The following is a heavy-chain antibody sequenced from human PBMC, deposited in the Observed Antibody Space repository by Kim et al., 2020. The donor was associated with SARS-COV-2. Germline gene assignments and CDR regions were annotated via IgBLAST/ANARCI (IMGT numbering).Heavy chain of an antibody. CDR2: IYSGGGT. V-gene: IGHV3-66*01. J-gene: IGHJ4*02. Sequence: IYSGGGTNYADSVKGRFTISRDNSKNTLYLQMNSLRAEDTAVYYCAREDYWGQGTLVTVSS. CDR3: AREDY.